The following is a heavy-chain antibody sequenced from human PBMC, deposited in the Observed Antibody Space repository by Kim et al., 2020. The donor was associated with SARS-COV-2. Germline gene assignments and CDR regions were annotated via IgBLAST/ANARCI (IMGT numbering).Heavy chain of an antibody. J-gene: IGHJ3*01. CDR1: GFTFSNYA. Sequence: GGSLRLSCEASGFTFSNYALHWVRQAPGKGLEWVAVSSEGIDENYADSVKGRFSLSSDTSKNTVFLHMNSLRAEDTAVYFCSRGSPRGMDAFDVWGQGTMVTVSP. CDR3: SRGSPRGMDAFDV. CDR2: SSEGIDE. D-gene: IGHD3-10*01. V-gene: IGHV3-33*01.